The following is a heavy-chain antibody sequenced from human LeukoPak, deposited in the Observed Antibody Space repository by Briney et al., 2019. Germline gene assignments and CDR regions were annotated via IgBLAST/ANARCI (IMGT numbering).Heavy chain of an antibody. D-gene: IGHD3-22*01. CDR2: ISAYNGNT. Sequence: ASVKVSCKASGYTFTSYGISWVRQAPGQGLEWMGWISAYNGNTNYAQKLQGRVTMTTDTSTSTAYMELRSLRSDDTAVYYCAXXGIVVVPRAGFDYWGQGTLVTVSS. CDR1: GYTFTSYG. V-gene: IGHV1-18*01. J-gene: IGHJ4*02. CDR3: AXXGIVVVPRAGFDY.